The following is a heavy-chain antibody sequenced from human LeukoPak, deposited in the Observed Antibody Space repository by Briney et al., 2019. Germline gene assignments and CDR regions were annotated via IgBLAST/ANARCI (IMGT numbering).Heavy chain of an antibody. Sequence: SETLSLTCSVSGGSISSGSYYWGWIRQHPGKGLEWIGYIYYSGSTYYNPSLKSRVAISEDTSKNQFSLKLSSVTAADTAVYYCARADGDYYDSSGPYYFDYWGQGTLVSVSS. CDR2: IYYSGST. CDR1: GGSISSGSYY. D-gene: IGHD3-22*01. V-gene: IGHV4-31*03. CDR3: ARADGDYYDSSGPYYFDY. J-gene: IGHJ4*02.